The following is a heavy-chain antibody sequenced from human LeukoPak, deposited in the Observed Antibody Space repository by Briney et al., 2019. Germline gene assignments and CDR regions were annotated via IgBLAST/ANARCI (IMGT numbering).Heavy chain of an antibody. V-gene: IGHV4-59*08. CDR2: ISYSGST. CDR3: ARRYCSGGTCYSFDS. Sequence: SETLSLTCTVSGGSISGYYWSWIRQPPGKGLEWIGYISYSGSTNYNPSLKSRVTLSVDTSKNQFSLKLSSVTAADTAVYYCARRYCSGGTCYSFDSWGQGTLVTVSS. J-gene: IGHJ4*02. D-gene: IGHD2-15*01. CDR1: GGSISGYY.